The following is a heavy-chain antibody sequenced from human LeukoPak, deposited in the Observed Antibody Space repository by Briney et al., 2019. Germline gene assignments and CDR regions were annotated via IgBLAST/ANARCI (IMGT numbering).Heavy chain of an antibody. CDR1: GGSFSGYY. Sequence: SETLSLTCAVYGGSFSGYYWSWIRQPPGKGLEWIGYIYYSGSTNYNPSLKSRVTISVDTSKNQFSLKLSSVTAADTAVYYCARVEEGYGSGRRENYYYYYMDVWGKGTTVTISS. CDR3: ARVEEGYGSGRRENYYYYYMDV. D-gene: IGHD3-10*01. CDR2: IYYSGST. J-gene: IGHJ6*03. V-gene: IGHV4-59*01.